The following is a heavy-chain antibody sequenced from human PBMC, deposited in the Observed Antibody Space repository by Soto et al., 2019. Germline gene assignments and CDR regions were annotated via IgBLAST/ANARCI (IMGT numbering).Heavy chain of an antibody. V-gene: IGHV3-30-3*01. CDR1: GFTFSSYA. CDR3: ARDVSANYDSSGYPYYFDY. Sequence: GGSLRLSCAASGFTFSSYAMDWVRQAPGKGLEWVAVISYDGSNKYYADSVKGRFTISRDNSKNTLYLQMNSLRAEDTAVYYCARDVSANYDSSGYPYYFDYWGQGTLVTVSS. J-gene: IGHJ4*02. D-gene: IGHD3-22*01. CDR2: ISYDGSNK.